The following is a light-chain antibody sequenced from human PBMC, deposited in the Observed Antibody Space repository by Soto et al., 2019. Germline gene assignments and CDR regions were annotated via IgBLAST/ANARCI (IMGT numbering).Light chain of an antibody. Sequence: SYELTQPPSVSVAPGQTARIPCGGSNIGTKGVHWYQQKPGQAPVMVVYDDSDRPSGIPERFSGSNSGNTATLTISRVEAXDEADYYCQVWDSSSDHSGVFGGGTKLTVL. CDR1: NIGTKG. CDR2: DDS. V-gene: IGLV3-21*02. CDR3: QVWDSSSDHSGV. J-gene: IGLJ2*01.